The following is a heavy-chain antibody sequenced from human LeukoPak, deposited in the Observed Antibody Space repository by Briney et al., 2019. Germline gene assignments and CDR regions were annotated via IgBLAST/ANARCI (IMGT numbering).Heavy chain of an antibody. D-gene: IGHD3-22*01. J-gene: IGHJ5*02. CDR1: GGSISSYY. CDR2: VYYSGST. CDR3: ARAPYTSGFYFFDP. V-gene: IGHV4-59*13. Sequence: SETLSLTCTVSGGSISSYYWSWIRQPPGKGLEWIGYVYYSGSTTYHPSLKSRVTISVDTSKNQFSLKLSSVTAADTAVYYCARAPYTSGFYFFDPWGQGTLVTVSS.